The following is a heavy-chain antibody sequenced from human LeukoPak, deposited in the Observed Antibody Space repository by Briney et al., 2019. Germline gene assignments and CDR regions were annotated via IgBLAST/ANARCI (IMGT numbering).Heavy chain of an antibody. CDR2: IRGSDGST. CDR1: GFTFSTYA. CDR3: AKDVYGDYGGLDY. J-gene: IGHJ4*02. D-gene: IGHD4-17*01. Sequence: SGGSLRLSCAASGFTFSTYALSWVRQAPGKGLEWVSSIRGSDGSTYYADSVEGRFAISRDNSKNTLYLQMNSLRTEDTAVYYCAKDVYGDYGGLDYWGQGTLVTVSS. V-gene: IGHV3-23*01.